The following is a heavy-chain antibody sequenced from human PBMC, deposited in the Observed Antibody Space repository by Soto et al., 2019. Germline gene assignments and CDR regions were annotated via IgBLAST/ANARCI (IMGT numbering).Heavy chain of an antibody. CDR2: IYYTGST. CDR1: GGSISSEY. D-gene: IGHD6-13*01. CDR3: AKGGASSLPFDY. V-gene: IGHV4-59*01. Sequence: SETLSLTCTVSGGSISSEYWSWIRQPPGNGLEWIGHIYYTGSTNYNPSLKSRVTMSVDTSKNQFSLNLSSVTAADTAVYYCAKGGASSLPFDYWGPGTLVTVSS. J-gene: IGHJ4*02.